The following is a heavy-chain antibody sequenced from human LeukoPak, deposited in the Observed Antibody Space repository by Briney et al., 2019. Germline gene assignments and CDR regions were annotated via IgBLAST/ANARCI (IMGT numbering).Heavy chain of an antibody. CDR3: ARRGVGTIVGDDAFDI. CDR2: IFPGDSDT. J-gene: IGHJ3*02. D-gene: IGHD2-21*01. CDR1: GYSFTSYW. V-gene: IGHV5-51*01. Sequence: GESLKISCRGSGYSFTSYWIGWVRPMPGKGLGWRGIIFPGDSDTRYSPSFQGQVTISVDKSISTAYLQWSSLKASDTAMYYCARRGVGTIVGDDAFDIWGQGTMVTVSS.